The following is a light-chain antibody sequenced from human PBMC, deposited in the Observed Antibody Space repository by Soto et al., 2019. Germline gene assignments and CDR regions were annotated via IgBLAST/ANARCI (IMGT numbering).Light chain of an antibody. CDR3: QQRSNWRIT. J-gene: IGKJ5*01. CDR2: GGS. CDR1: QSVSSY. V-gene: IGKV3-11*01. Sequence: EIVLTQSPATLSLSPGERATLSCRASQSVSSYLAWYQQKPGQAPRLLIYGGSSRATGIPVRFSGSGSGTDFTLTISSLEPEDFAVYYCQQRSNWRITFGQGTRLEIK.